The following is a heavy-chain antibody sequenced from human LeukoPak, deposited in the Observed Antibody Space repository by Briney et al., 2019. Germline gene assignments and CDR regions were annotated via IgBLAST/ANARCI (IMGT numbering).Heavy chain of an antibody. CDR1: GGTFSSYA. CDR3: ARERWLQLVYYGMDV. CDR2: IIPILGIA. Sequence: SVKVSCKASGGTFSSYAISWVRQAPGQGLEWMGRIIPILGIANYAQKFQGRATITADKSTSTAYMELSSLRSEDTAVYYCARERWLQLVYYGMDVWGQGTTVTVSS. V-gene: IGHV1-69*04. D-gene: IGHD5-24*01. J-gene: IGHJ6*02.